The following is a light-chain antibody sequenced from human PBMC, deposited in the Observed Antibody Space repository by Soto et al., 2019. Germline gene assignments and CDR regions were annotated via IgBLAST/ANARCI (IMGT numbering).Light chain of an antibody. V-gene: IGKV3-20*01. J-gene: IGKJ3*01. Sequence: EIVLTQFPDTLSLSPGERATLSCRASQSVSSSSLAWYQQKPGQAPRLLIYGASSRATGIPDRFSGSGSGTDFTLTISRLEPEDFAVYYCQQYGSSPFTFGPGTKVDIK. CDR3: QQYGSSPFT. CDR2: GAS. CDR1: QSVSSSS.